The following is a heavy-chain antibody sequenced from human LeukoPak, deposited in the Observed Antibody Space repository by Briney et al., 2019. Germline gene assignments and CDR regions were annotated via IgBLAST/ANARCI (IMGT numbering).Heavy chain of an antibody. Sequence: SETLSLTCTVSGGSISSYYWSWIRQPPGKGLEWIGYIYYSGSTNYNPSLKSRVTISIDTSKNQFSVKLSSVTAADTAVYYCARRQRGYSFDYWGQGTLVTVSS. CDR2: IYYSGST. CDR1: GGSISSYY. J-gene: IGHJ4*02. CDR3: ARRQRGYSFDY. D-gene: IGHD5-12*01. V-gene: IGHV4-59*08.